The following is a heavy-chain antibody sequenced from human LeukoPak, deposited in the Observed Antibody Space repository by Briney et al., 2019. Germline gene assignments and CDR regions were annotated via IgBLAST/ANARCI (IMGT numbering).Heavy chain of an antibody. CDR1: GYTFTSYY. CDR3: AREGRPVADTNWFDP. V-gene: IGHV1-2*02. CDR2: INPNSGGT. D-gene: IGHD6-19*01. J-gene: IGHJ5*02. Sequence: GASVTVSFKASGYTFTSYYMYWVRQAPGQGLAWMGCINPNSGGTKYAQKFQGRVTMPRHTSITTVYVELRGLRSDDAAVYYCAREGRPVADTNWFDPWGQGSLVTVSS.